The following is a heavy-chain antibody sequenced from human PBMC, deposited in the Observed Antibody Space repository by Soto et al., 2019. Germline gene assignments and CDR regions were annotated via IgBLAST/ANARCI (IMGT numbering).Heavy chain of an antibody. CDR2: IYYTGMT. D-gene: IGHD3-3*01. J-gene: IGHJ6*02. CDR3: ARGEYTMGDYCYYGMDV. CDR1: GGSITSYY. V-gene: IGHV4-59*01. Sequence: SGTLSLTCTVSGGSITSYYWSWIRQPPGRGLEWIGYIYYTGMTNHNPSLKSRVTISVDTSKNQFSLKLTSVTAADTAVYYCARGEYTMGDYCYYGMDVWGQGTTVTVSS.